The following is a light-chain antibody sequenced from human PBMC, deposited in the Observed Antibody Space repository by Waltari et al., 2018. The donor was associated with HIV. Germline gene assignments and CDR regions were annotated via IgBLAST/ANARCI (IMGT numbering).Light chain of an antibody. CDR3: GVWDDNLRGV. V-gene: IGLV1-47*01. CDR2: KNN. CDR1: DSNVGSPY. Sequence: QAVLTQPPSASASSGQKITISCSGGDSNVGSPYVYWYHQFPGRAPKLLLYKNNQRSSGVPDRFSGSKSGTSASLTISGLRSEDEGIYFCGVWDDNLRGVFGGGTRLTV. J-gene: IGLJ2*01.